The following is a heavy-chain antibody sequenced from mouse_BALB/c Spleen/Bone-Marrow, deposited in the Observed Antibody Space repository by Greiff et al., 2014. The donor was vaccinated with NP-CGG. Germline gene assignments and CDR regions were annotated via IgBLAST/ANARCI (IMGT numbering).Heavy chain of an antibody. CDR2: INPASSTI. J-gene: IGHJ3*01. D-gene: IGHD1-2*01. CDR3: AKNYYYGYVAY. V-gene: IGHV4-1*02. Sequence: LQQSGGGLVQPGGSLKLSCAASGFDFSRYWMTWVRQAPGKGLEWIGEINPASSTINYTPSLKDKFIISRDNAKNTLYLQMSKVRSEDTALYYCAKNYYYGYVAYWGQGTLVTVSA. CDR1: GFDFSRYW.